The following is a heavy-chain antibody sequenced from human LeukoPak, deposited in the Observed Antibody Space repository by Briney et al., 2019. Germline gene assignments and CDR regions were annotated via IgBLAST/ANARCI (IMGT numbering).Heavy chain of an antibody. V-gene: IGHV4-34*01. Sequence: SETLSLTCAVYGGSFSGYYWSWIRQPPGKGLEWIGEINHSGSTNYNPSLKSRVTISVDTSKNQFSLKLSSVTAADAAVYYCARGSDTANDYWGQGTLVTVSS. CDR3: ARGSDTANDY. CDR2: INHSGST. CDR1: GGSFSGYY. D-gene: IGHD5-18*01. J-gene: IGHJ4*02.